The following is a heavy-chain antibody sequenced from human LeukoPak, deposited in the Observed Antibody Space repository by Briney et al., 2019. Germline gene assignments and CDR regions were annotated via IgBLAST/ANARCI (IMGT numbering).Heavy chain of an antibody. CDR1: GGSISSSSYY. J-gene: IGHJ4*02. CDR2: IYYSGST. CDR3: ARDNYDILTGYYRHFDY. Sequence: SETLSLTCTVSGGSISSSSYYWGWIRQPPGKGLEWIGSIYYSGSTYYNPSLKSRVTISVDTSKNQFSLKLSSVTAADTAVYYCARDNYDILTGYYRHFDYWGQGTLVTVSS. V-gene: IGHV4-39*07. D-gene: IGHD3-9*01.